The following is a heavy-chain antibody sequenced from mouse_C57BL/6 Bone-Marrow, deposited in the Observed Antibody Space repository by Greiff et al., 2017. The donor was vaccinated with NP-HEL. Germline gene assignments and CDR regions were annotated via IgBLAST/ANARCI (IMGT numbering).Heavy chain of an antibody. J-gene: IGHJ2*01. V-gene: IGHV1-4*01. CDR3: ARRGWDWYFDY. CDR1: GYTFTSYT. D-gene: IGHD4-1*01. CDR2: IYPSSGYT. Sequence: VQLQQSGAELARPGASVKMSCKASGYTFTSYTMHWVKPRPGQGLEWIGYIYPSSGYTKYNQKVKDKATLTTDKSSSTAYMQLSSLTSEDSAVYYCARRGWDWYFDYWGQGTTLTVSS.